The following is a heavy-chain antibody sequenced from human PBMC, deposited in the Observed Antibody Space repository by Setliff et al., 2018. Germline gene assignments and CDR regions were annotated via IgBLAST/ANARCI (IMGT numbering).Heavy chain of an antibody. D-gene: IGHD2-21*01. Sequence: PGGSLRLSCAASGFTFINYWMSWVRQAPGTGLEWLANIKQDGSEKFYVDSVKGRFTISRDNAKNSLYLQMDNPRAEDTAVYYCVRDSPYCVNGVCRGYWGQGTQVTVSS. V-gene: IGHV3-7*03. CDR1: GFTFINYW. CDR3: VRDSPYCVNGVCRGY. J-gene: IGHJ4*02. CDR2: IKQDGSEK.